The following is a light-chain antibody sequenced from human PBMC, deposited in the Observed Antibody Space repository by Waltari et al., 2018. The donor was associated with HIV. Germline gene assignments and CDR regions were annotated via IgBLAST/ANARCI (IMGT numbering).Light chain of an antibody. CDR2: GAS. CDR1: QSVSSSY. CDR3: QQYGSSSWT. V-gene: IGKV3-20*01. Sequence: DSVLTQSPGTLSLSPGERATLSCRASQSVSSSYLAWYQQQPGQAPRLLIYGASTRATGIPDRFSGSGSGTDFTLTISRLEPEDFAVYYCQQYGSSSWTFGQGTKVEIK. J-gene: IGKJ1*01.